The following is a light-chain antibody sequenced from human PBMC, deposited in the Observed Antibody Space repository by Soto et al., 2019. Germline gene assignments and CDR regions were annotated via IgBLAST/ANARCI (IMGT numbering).Light chain of an antibody. J-gene: IGLJ2*01. CDR3: SSYAGSNNLI. CDR2: EVT. V-gene: IGLV2-8*01. Sequence: QSALIQPPSASGSPGQSVTISCTGTSSDVGGYNYVSWYQQHPGKVPKLMIYEVTKRPSGVPDRFSASKSGNTASLTVSGLQAEDEADYYCSSYAGSNNLIFGGGTKVTVL. CDR1: SSDVGGYNY.